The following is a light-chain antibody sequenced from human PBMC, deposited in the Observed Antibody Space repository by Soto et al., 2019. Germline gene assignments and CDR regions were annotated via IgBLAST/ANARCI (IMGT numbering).Light chain of an antibody. CDR2: NDN. Sequence: QAVLTQPPSASGTPGQRIAISCSGSSSNIGSTSVHWYQQLPGTAPKLLIYNDNRRPSGVPERFSGSKSGTSASLAISGLQSEDEADYHCAAWDDSLNGVVFGGGTQLTVL. J-gene: IGLJ2*01. CDR1: SSNIGSTS. V-gene: IGLV1-44*01. CDR3: AAWDDSLNGVV.